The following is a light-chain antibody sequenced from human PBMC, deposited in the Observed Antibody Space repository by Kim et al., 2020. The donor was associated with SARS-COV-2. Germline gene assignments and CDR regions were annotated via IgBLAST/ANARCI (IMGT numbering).Light chain of an antibody. J-gene: IGKJ4*01. V-gene: IGKV1-27*01. CDR3: QKYNRGT. CDR2: ASS. CDR1: QGISNY. Sequence: LSESVGDRVTFSCRASQGISNYLAWYQQKPGKVPKRLVYASSTLQAGVPSRFSGSGSGTDFTLTISSLQPEDVATYYCQKYNRGTFGGGTKVDIK.